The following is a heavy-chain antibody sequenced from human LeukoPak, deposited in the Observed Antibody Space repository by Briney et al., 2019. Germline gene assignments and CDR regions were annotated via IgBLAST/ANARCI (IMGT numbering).Heavy chain of an antibody. J-gene: IGHJ4*02. V-gene: IGHV3-30*18. CDR1: GFTFSSYG. D-gene: IGHD2-2*01. CDR2: ISYDGSNK. Sequence: GRSLRLSCAASGFTFSSYGMHWVRQAPGKGLEWVAVISYDGSNKYYADSVKGRFTISRDNSENTLYLQMNSLRAEDTAVYYCAKVPAASRYYFDYWGQGTLVTVSP. CDR3: AKVPAASRYYFDY.